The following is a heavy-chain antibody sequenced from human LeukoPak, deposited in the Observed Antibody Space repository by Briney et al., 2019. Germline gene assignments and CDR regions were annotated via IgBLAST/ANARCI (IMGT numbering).Heavy chain of an antibody. D-gene: IGHD2-8*01. CDR1: GFTFEDFT. J-gene: IGHJ6*04. V-gene: IGHV3-43*01. Sequence: PGGSLRLSCVVSGFTFEDFTMHWVRQAPGRGLEWVSLISWDGGSTHYADSVKGRFTISRDNTKNSLFLDMNSLRTEDTALYYCVKDKYCSNGVCYRSSLDVWGKGTTVIVSS. CDR2: ISWDGGST. CDR3: VKDKYCSNGVCYRSSLDV.